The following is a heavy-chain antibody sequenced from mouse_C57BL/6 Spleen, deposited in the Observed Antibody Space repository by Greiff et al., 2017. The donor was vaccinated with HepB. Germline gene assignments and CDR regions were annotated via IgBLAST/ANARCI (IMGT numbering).Heavy chain of an antibody. CDR1: GFSFNTYA. CDR2: IRSKSNNYAT. Sequence: DVKLVESGGGLVQPKGSLKLSCAASGFSFNTYAMNWVRQAPGKGLEWVARIRSKSNNYATYYADSVKDRFTISRDDSESMLYLQMNNLKTEDTAMYYCVRPDYYGSSFWFAYWGQGTLVTVSA. V-gene: IGHV10-1*01. J-gene: IGHJ3*01. D-gene: IGHD1-1*01. CDR3: VRPDYYGSSFWFAY.